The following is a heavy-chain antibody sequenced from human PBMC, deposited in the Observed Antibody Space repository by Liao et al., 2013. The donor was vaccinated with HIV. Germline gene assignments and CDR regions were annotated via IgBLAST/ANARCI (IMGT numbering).Heavy chain of an antibody. V-gene: IGHV4-30-4*08. J-gene: IGHJ6*03. Sequence: QVQLQESGPGLVKPSQTLSLTCTVSGGSISSGDYYWSWIRQPPGKGLEWIGYIYYSGSTSYNPSLKSRVTMSLDTSKNHLSLKLSSVTDADTAMYYCAREMRTRDNLLYYMDVWGKGTTVTVSS. D-gene: IGHD1-1*01. CDR1: GGSISSGDYY. CDR2: IYYSGST. CDR3: AREMRTRDNLLYYMDV.